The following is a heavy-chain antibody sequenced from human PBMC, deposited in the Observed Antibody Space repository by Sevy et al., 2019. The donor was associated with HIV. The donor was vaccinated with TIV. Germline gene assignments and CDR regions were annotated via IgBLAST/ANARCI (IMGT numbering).Heavy chain of an antibody. CDR1: GFTFSSYA. D-gene: IGHD3-22*01. CDR3: ASVYYDSSGYPH. J-gene: IGHJ1*01. V-gene: IGHV3-30-3*01. Sequence: GGSLSLSCAASGFTFSSYAMHWVRQAPGKGLEWVAVISYDGSNKYYADSVKGRFTISRDNSKNTLYLQMNSLRAEDTAVYYCASVYYDSSGYPHWGQGTLVTVSS. CDR2: ISYDGSNK.